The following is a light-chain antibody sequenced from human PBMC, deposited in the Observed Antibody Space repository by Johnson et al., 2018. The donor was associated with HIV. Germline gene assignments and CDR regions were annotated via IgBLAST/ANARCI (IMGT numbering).Light chain of an antibody. CDR3: GTWDSSLSALA. CDR2: DNN. J-gene: IGLJ1*01. V-gene: IGLV1-51*01. Sequence: QSVLTQPPSVSAAPGQKVTISCSGGSSNIVNNYVSWYQQFPGTAPKLLIYDNNKRPSGIPDRFSGSKSGTSATLGITGLQTGDEADYYCGTWDSSLSALAFGTGTKVTVL. CDR1: SSNIVNNY.